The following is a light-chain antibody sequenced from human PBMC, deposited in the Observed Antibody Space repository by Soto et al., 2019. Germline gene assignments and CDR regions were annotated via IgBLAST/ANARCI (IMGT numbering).Light chain of an antibody. J-gene: IGKJ4*01. Sequence: EIVMTQSPDTLSVSPGETATLSCRASQSVSTKLAWYQQKPGQAPRLLIYGASTRATGIPARFSGSGSGTEFTLTISSLQSEDFAVYYCQQYNNWPLTFGGGTKVDI. CDR2: GAS. CDR1: QSVSTK. CDR3: QQYNNWPLT. V-gene: IGKV3-15*01.